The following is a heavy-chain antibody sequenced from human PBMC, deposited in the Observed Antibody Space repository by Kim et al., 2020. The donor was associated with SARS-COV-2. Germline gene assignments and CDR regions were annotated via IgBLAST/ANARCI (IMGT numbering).Heavy chain of an antibody. Sequence: GGSLRLSCAASGFAFTSYWMSWVRQAPGKGLEWVANIKQDGSETYYVDLVKGRFSISRDNSKNSLYLQMNSLRVEDTAVYYCARDGSAFDSLGQGTLVTVSS. J-gene: IGHJ4*02. CDR1: GFAFTSYW. CDR3: ARDGSAFDS. D-gene: IGHD2-15*01. V-gene: IGHV3-7*01. CDR2: IKQDGSET.